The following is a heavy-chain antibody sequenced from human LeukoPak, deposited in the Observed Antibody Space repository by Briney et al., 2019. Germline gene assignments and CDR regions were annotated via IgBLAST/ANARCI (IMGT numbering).Heavy chain of an antibody. CDR2: IKQDGSEK. CDR3: ARVMSYRESYAFDI. D-gene: IGHD1-26*01. Sequence: PGGSLRLSCAASGFTFSSYWMSWVRQAPGKWLEWVANIKQDGSEKYYVDSVKGRFTISRDNAKNSLYLQMNSLRAEDTAVYYCARVMSYRESYAFDIWGQGTMVTVSS. CDR1: GFTFSSYW. J-gene: IGHJ3*02. V-gene: IGHV3-7*01.